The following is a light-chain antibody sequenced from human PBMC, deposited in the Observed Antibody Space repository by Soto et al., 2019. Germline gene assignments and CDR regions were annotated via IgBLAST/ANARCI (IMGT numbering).Light chain of an antibody. Sequence: DIHLAQSPSSLSASVGDSVTITCRPSQTISSHLNWYQQKPGKAPKLLIYDVSNLQGGVPSRFIGSGSGTDFTLTIISVQPEDFATYYCQQSYSIPPWTFGQGTKVEIK. CDR1: QTISSH. V-gene: IGKV1-39*01. CDR2: DVS. J-gene: IGKJ1*01. CDR3: QQSYSIPPWT.